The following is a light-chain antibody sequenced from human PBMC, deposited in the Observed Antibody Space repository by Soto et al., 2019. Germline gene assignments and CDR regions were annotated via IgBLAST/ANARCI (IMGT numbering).Light chain of an antibody. CDR3: QQYNKWRT. J-gene: IGKJ1*01. CDR1: QSVSSSY. V-gene: IGKV3-15*01. Sequence: EIVLTQAPGTLSLSPGERGTLSCRASQSVSSSYSAWYQQRPGQAPRLLIYGTSTRATGIPARFSGSGSGTEFTLTIDSLQSEDFAVYYCQQYNKWRTFGQGTKVDIK. CDR2: GTS.